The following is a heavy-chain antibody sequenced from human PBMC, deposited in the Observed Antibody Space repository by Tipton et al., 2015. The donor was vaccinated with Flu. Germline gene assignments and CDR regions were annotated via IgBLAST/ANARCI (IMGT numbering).Heavy chain of an antibody. D-gene: IGHD5-12*01. J-gene: IGHJ5*02. CDR1: GYSINSGYF. V-gene: IGHV4-38-2*01. Sequence: TLSLTCAVSGYSINSGYFWGWIRQPPGKGLEWIGCMSHTGRTYYNPSLKSRVSISADTWKTQFSLKLSSVTAADTAIYYCAKDTVGGISSRFDPWGQGTLVTVSS. CDR2: MSHTGRT. CDR3: AKDTVGGISSRFDP.